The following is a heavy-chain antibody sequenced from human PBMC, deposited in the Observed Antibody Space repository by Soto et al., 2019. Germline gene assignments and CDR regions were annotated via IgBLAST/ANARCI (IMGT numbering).Heavy chain of an antibody. CDR2: IDWDDDK. CDR3: ARTPGGSSYYYYGMDG. J-gene: IGHJ6*02. Sequence: SGPTLVNPTQTLTLTCTFSGFSLSTSGMCVSWIRQPPGKALEWLALIDWDDDKYYSTSLKTRLTISKDTSKNQVVLTMTNMDPVDTATYYCARTPGGSSYYYYGMDGWGQGTTVTVSS. D-gene: IGHD1-26*01. CDR1: GFSLSTSGMC. V-gene: IGHV2-70*01.